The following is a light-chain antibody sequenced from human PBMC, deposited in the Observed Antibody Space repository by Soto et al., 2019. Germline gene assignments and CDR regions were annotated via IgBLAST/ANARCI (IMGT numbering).Light chain of an antibody. CDR2: DAS. CDR1: QSVSRY. Sequence: EIVLTQSPATLSLSPGERATLSCRASQSVSRYLDWYQQKPGQAPRLLISDASNRATGIPGRFSGSGSGTDFTLTISSLEPEDFAVYYCQQRSSWPTFGGGTKVEIK. J-gene: IGKJ4*01. V-gene: IGKV3-11*01. CDR3: QQRSSWPT.